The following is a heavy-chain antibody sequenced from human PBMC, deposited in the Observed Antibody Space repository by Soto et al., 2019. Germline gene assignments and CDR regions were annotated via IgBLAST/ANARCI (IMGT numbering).Heavy chain of an antibody. Sequence: QVQLQQWGAGLLKPSETLSLTCAVYGGSFSGYYWSWIRQPPGKGLEWIGEINHSRSTNYNPALKSRVTISVDTSKNQFSLKLSSVTAADPAVYYCARGWGRIFDYWGQGTLVTVS. CDR3: ARGWGRIFDY. V-gene: IGHV4-34*01. D-gene: IGHD7-27*01. CDR2: INHSRST. J-gene: IGHJ4*02. CDR1: GGSFSGYY.